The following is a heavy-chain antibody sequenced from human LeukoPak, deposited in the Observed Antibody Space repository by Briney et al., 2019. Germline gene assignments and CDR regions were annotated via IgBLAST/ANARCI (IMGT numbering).Heavy chain of an antibody. CDR1: GYTFTSYG. CDR2: IIAYNGNT. V-gene: IGHV1-18*01. Sequence: ASVKVSCTASGYTFTSYGISWVRQAPGQGLEWMGWIIAYNGNTNYAQKLQGRVTMTTDTSTSTAYMELRSLRSDDTAVYYCASSNNWGFYMSWGQGTLVTVSS. J-gene: IGHJ5*02. D-gene: IGHD7-27*01. CDR3: ASSNNWGFYMS.